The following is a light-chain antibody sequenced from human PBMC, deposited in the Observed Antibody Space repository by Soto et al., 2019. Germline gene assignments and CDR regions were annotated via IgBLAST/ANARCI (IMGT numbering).Light chain of an antibody. CDR2: AAS. CDR3: QQRYSSWT. CDR1: QSIGSH. Sequence: IQMTQYTSTLSASVGERVTITCRASQSIGSHLNWFQQKPGKAPNLLIYAASSLHSGVPSRFSGSGSGTDFTLTISSLQPEDVATFFCQQRYSSWTFGQGTKVDIK. V-gene: IGKV1-39*01. J-gene: IGKJ1*01.